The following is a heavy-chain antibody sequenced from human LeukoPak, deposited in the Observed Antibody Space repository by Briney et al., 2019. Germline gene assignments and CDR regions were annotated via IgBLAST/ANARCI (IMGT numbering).Heavy chain of an antibody. CDR1: GGSISSYY. V-gene: IGHV4-59*01. J-gene: IGHJ4*02. CDR2: IYYSGST. Sequence: SESLSLTCTVSGGSISSYYWSWIRQPPGKGLEWIGYIYYSGSTNYNPSLKSRVTISVDTSKNQFSLKLSSVTAADTAVYYCARDPIAAAGFDYWGQGTLVTVSS. CDR3: ARDPIAAAGFDY. D-gene: IGHD6-13*01.